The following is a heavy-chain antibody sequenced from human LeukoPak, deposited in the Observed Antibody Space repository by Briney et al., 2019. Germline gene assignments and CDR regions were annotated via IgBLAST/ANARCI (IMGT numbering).Heavy chain of an antibody. V-gene: IGHV3-23*01. CDR3: AIRGDYDSSGYLRTY. Sequence: PGGSLRLSCAASGFTFSSYAMSWVRQAPGKGLEWVSPISGSGGSTYYADSVKGRFTISRDNSKNTLYLQMNSLRAEDTAVYYCAIRGDYDSSGYLRTYWGQGTLVTVSS. D-gene: IGHD3-22*01. CDR2: ISGSGGST. J-gene: IGHJ4*02. CDR1: GFTFSSYA.